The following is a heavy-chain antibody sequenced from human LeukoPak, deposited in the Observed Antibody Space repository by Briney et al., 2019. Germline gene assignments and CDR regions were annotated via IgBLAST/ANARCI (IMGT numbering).Heavy chain of an antibody. CDR3: ARSGDYGDDYFDY. CDR1: GFTFSDYT. J-gene: IGHJ4*02. V-gene: IGHV3-21*01. D-gene: IGHD4-17*01. CDR2: ISSGGTYK. Sequence: GGSLRLSCAASGFTFSDYTMNWVRQAPGKGLEWVSSISSGGTYKYYADSVKGRFTISRDNAKNSLYLQMNSLRAEDTAVYYCARSGDYGDDYFDYWGQGTLVTVSS.